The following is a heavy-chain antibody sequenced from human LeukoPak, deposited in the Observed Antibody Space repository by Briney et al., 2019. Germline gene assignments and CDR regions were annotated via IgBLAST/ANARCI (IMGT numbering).Heavy chain of an antibody. D-gene: IGHD1-26*01. CDR2: IYRGGSA. J-gene: IGHJ4*02. Sequence: SETLSLTCTVSGDSISNSRWWTWVRHSPGKGLEWIGEIYRGGSAKYNPSLKSRVTKSMDKSKNQFSLELNSVTAADTAVYYCARVGYNGFGVLDYWGQGNLVTVSS. CDR1: GDSISNSRW. V-gene: IGHV4-4*02. CDR3: ARVGYNGFGVLDY.